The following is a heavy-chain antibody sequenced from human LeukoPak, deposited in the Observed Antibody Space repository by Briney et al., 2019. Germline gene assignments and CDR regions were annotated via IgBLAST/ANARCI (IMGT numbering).Heavy chain of an antibody. V-gene: IGHV4-59*08. CDR3: ARQSVAGTMADY. CDR2: IYYSGST. D-gene: IGHD6-19*01. CDR1: GGSISSYY. Sequence: SETLSLTCTGSGGSISSYYWSWIRQPPGKGLEWIGYIYYSGSTNYNPSLKSRVTISVDTSKNQFSLKLSSVTAADTAVYYCARQSVAGTMADYWGQGTLVTVSS. J-gene: IGHJ4*02.